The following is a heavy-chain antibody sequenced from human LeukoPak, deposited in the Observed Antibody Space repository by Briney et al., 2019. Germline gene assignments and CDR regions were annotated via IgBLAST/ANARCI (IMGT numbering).Heavy chain of an antibody. CDR3: VKDRLGAVARKGLAFDI. CDR1: GFTFSSYA. Sequence: GGSLRLSCSASGFTFSSYAMHWVRQAPGKGLEYVSAISSNGGSTYYADSVKGRFTISRDNSKNTPYLQMSSLRAEDTAVYYCVKDRLGAVARKGLAFDIWGQGTMVTVSS. CDR2: ISSNGGST. J-gene: IGHJ3*02. D-gene: IGHD6-19*01. V-gene: IGHV3-64D*06.